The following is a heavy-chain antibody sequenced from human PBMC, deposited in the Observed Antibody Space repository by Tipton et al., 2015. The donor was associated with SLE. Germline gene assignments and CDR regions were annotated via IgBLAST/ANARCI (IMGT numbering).Heavy chain of an antibody. CDR1: GGSFSGYY. CDR3: ARGLYDILTGYLLWVYFDY. CDR2: INHSGAT. V-gene: IGHV4-34*01. J-gene: IGHJ4*02. Sequence: TLSLTCTVYGGSFSGYYWSWVRPPPGKGLEGVGEINHSGATNYNPSLKSRVTISVDTSRNQFSLKVNSVTAADTAVYYCARGLYDILTGYLLWVYFDYWGQGTLVTVSS. D-gene: IGHD3-9*01.